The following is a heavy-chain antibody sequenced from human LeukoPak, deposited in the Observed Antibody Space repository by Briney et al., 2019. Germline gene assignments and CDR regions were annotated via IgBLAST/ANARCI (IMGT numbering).Heavy chain of an antibody. Sequence: SETLSLTCSVSGGTISSYNWSWIRQPPGKGLEWIGYTYYSGSTNYNPSLKSRVTVSLDTSKNQFSLKLSSVTAADTAVYYCARHDSIVGGNWFDPWGQGTLVTVSS. D-gene: IGHD1-26*01. CDR1: GGTISSYN. J-gene: IGHJ5*02. CDR2: TYYSGST. V-gene: IGHV4-59*08. CDR3: ARHDSIVGGNWFDP.